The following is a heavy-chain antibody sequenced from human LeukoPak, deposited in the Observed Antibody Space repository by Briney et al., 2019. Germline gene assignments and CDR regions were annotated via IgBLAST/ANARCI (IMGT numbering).Heavy chain of an antibody. J-gene: IGHJ3*02. CDR1: GYTLTELS. Sequence: ASVKVSCKVSGYTLTELSMHWVRQAPGKGLEWMGGFDPEDGETIYAQKFQGRVTMTEDTSTDTAYMELSSLRSEDTAVYYCAREGWFGELDRHPVDIWGQGTMVTVSS. V-gene: IGHV1-24*01. CDR2: FDPEDGET. D-gene: IGHD3-10*01. CDR3: AREGWFGELDRHPVDI.